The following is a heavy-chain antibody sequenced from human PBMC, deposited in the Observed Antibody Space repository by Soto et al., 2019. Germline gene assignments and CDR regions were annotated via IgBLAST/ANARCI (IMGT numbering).Heavy chain of an antibody. CDR3: AKHVGKYYYDSSGYYDY. Sequence: PGGSLRLSCAASGFTFSSYSMNWVRQAPGKGLEWVSYISSSSSTIYYADSVKGRFTISRDNAKNSLYLQMNSLRDEDTAVYYCAKHVGKYYYDSSGYYDYWGQGTLVTVSS. V-gene: IGHV3-48*02. CDR2: ISSSSSTI. D-gene: IGHD3-22*01. J-gene: IGHJ4*02. CDR1: GFTFSSYS.